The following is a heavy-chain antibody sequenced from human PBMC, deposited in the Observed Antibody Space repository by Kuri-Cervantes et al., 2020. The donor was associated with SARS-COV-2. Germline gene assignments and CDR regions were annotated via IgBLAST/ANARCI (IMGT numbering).Heavy chain of an antibody. CDR2: INPSGGGT. D-gene: IGHD6-6*01. J-gene: IGHJ4*02. CDR1: GYIFTNYY. CDR3: ARGRLSSDYFDY. Sequence: ASVKVSCKASGYIFTNYYMSWVRQAPGQGLEWLGIINPSGGGTSYAQKFQGRVTMTRDTSTSTVYMELSSLRSEDTAVYYCARGRLSSDYFDYWGREPWSPSPQ. V-gene: IGHV1-46*01.